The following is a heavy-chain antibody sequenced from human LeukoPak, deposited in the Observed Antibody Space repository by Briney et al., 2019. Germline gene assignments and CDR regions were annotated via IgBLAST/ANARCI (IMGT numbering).Heavy chain of an antibody. CDR1: GFTFNTHA. Sequence: GGSLRLSCAASGFTFNTHAMSWVRQAPGKGLGWVSGINGNGASTYYSDSVKGRFTISRDNSKNTLYLQMSSLRAEDTAVYYCAKDQGYSYYYLDYWGQGTLVTVSS. CDR2: INGNGAST. J-gene: IGHJ4*02. D-gene: IGHD5-18*01. CDR3: AKDQGYSYYYLDY. V-gene: IGHV3-23*01.